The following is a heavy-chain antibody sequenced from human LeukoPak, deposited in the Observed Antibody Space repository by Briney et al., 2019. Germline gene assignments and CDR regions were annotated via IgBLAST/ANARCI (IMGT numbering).Heavy chain of an antibody. CDR2: FSTSESGST. V-gene: IGHV4-61*02. D-gene: IGHD4-11*01. CDR1: GGSIRSGSYY. Sequence: SETLSLTCTVSGGSIRSGSYYWSWIRQPAGKGLEWIGRFSTSESGSTDYNPSLKSRVTISVDTSKNQFSLTLSSVTAADTAVYYCARSRYSNFEYYYYMDVWGKGTTVTVPS. CDR3: ARSRYSNFEYYYYMDV. J-gene: IGHJ6*03.